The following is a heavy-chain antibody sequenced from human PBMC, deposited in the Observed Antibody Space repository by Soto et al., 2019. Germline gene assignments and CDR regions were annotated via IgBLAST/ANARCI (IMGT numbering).Heavy chain of an antibody. V-gene: IGHV3-21*01. CDR3: ARDPYSYGYDYYYGMDV. D-gene: IGHD5-18*01. J-gene: IGHJ6*02. Sequence: EVQLVESGGGLVKPGGSLRLSCAASGFTFSRYAMNWVRQAPGKGLEWVSSISSSSSYIYYADSVKGRFTISRDNAKNSLYLQMNSLRAEDTAVYYCARDPYSYGYDYYYGMDVWGQGTTVTVSS. CDR1: GFTFSRYA. CDR2: ISSSSSYI.